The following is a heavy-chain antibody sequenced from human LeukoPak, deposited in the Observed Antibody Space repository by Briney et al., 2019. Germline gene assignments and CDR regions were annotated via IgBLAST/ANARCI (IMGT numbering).Heavy chain of an antibody. Sequence: SETLSLTCTVSGGSISTSNYYWGWIRQPPGKGLEWIGNIFYSGSTYYSPSLKSRVTISLDTSRNQFSLKLSSVTAADTAVYYCARATRDYYFDYWGQGTLVTVSS. CDR3: ARATRDYYFDY. V-gene: IGHV4-39*07. CDR1: GGSISTSNYY. J-gene: IGHJ4*02. CDR2: IFYSGST.